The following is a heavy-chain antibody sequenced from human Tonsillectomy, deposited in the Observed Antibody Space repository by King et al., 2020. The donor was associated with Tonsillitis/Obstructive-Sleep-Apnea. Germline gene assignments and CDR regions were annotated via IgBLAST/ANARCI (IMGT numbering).Heavy chain of an antibody. CDR3: ARALKARRQLLTTNYYYYMDV. V-gene: IGHV1-8*01. CDR1: GYTFTSYD. J-gene: IGHJ6*03. CDR2: MNPNSGNT. D-gene: IGHD2-2*01. Sequence: VQLVESGAEVKKPGASVKVSCKASGYTFTSYDINWVRQATGQGLEWMGWMNPNSGNTGYARKFQGRVTMTRNTSISTAYMELSSLRSEDTAVYYCARALKARRQLLTTNYYYYMDVWGKGTTVTVSS.